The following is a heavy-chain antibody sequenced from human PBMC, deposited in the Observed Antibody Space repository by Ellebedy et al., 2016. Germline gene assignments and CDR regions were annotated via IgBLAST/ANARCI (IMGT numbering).Heavy chain of an antibody. D-gene: IGHD3-10*01. J-gene: IGHJ5*02. Sequence: GGSLRLXCAASGFQFDDYAMSWVRQTPGKGLEYVSGISESGDTTYYTDSVKGRFTISRDNSNKTLFLQMNSLRDEDTAIYYCARGGPGSVNWFDLWGQGTLVTVSS. CDR2: ISESGDTT. CDR1: GFQFDDYA. CDR3: ARGGPGSVNWFDL. V-gene: IGHV3-23*01.